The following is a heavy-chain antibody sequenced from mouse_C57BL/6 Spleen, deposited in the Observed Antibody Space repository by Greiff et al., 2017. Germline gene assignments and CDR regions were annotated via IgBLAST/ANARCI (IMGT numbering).Heavy chain of an antibody. Sequence: QVQLQQSGAELVKPGASVKISCKASGYAFSSYWMNWVKQRPGKGLEWIGQIYPGDGDTNYNGKFKGKATLNADKSSSTAYMQLSSLTSEDSAVYFCARGGYYGSSHWYFDVWGTGTTVTVSS. V-gene: IGHV1-80*01. D-gene: IGHD1-1*01. CDR3: ARGGYYGSSHWYFDV. J-gene: IGHJ1*03. CDR2: IYPGDGDT. CDR1: GYAFSSYW.